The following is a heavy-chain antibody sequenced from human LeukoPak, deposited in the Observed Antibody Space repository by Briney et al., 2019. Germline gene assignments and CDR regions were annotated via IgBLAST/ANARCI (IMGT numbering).Heavy chain of an antibody. V-gene: IGHV3-23*01. Sequence: GGSLRLSCAASGFTFNSYAMSWVRQAPGKGLEWVSAISGSGVTTYYADSVKGRFTISRDNSKNTLYLQMNSLRAEDTALYYCAKDRDYYLVGFFDYWGQGTLVTVSS. CDR3: AKDRDYYLVGFFDY. CDR2: ISGSGVTT. CDR1: GFTFNSYA. D-gene: IGHD3-10*01. J-gene: IGHJ4*02.